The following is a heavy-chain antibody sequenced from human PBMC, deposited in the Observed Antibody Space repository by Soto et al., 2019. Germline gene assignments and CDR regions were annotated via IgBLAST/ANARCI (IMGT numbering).Heavy chain of an antibody. J-gene: IGHJ6*02. CDR1: GDSVTSGSIY. V-gene: IGHV4-61*03. D-gene: IGHD3-3*01. CDR2: VHYTGST. CDR3: ARDRGNFGVVLADFYQYGMDV. Sequence: QVQLQESGPGLVKPSETLSLTCTVSGDSVTSGSIYWSWIRQPPGKGLEWIGYVHYTGSTNYNPSLKSRVAISVDTSKIHFSLTLSSVTAADTAVYYCARDRGNFGVVLADFYQYGMDVWGQGTTVTVSS.